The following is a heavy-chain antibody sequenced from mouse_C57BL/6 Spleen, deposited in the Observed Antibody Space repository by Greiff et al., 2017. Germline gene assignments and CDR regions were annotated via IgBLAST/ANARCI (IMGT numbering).Heavy chain of an antibody. CDR1: GYTFTSYW. J-gene: IGHJ4*01. V-gene: IGHV1-50*01. CDR2: IDPSDSYT. CDR3: ARVGGYYAMDY. Sequence: VQLKQPGAELVKPGASVKLSCKASGYTFTSYWMQWVKQRPGQGLEWIGEIDPSDSYTNYNQKFKGKATLTVDTSSSTAYMQLSSLTSEDSAVYYCARVGGYYAMDYWGQGTSVTVSS.